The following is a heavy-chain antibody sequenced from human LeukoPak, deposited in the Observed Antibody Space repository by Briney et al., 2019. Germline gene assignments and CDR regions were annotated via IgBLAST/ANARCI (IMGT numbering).Heavy chain of an antibody. V-gene: IGHV4-59*01. CDR3: VRVGGSPRPRYFDL. CDR2: IYYRGTT. J-gene: IGHJ2*01. D-gene: IGHD1-26*01. Sequence: SETLSLTCTVSGGSITRYYWSWIRQPPGKGLEWLGYIYYRGTTNYNPSLKSRVTISVDTSKNQLSLDLRSVTAADTAVYYCVRVGGSPRPRYFDLWGRGTLVTVSS. CDR1: GGSITRYY.